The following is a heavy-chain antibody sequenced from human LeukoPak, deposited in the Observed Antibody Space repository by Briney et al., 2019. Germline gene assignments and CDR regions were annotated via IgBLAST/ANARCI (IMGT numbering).Heavy chain of an antibody. CDR3: ARGGGAYAFDY. D-gene: IGHD4-23*01. J-gene: IGHJ4*02. CDR1: GDSLSNYY. V-gene: IGHV4-4*07. CDR2: IYSSGST. Sequence: PSETLSLTCTVSGDSLSNYYWNWIRQPAGKGLEWLGRIYSSGSTNYNPSLKSRVTMPVDMSKKQFSLKLSSVTAADTAVYYCARGGGAYAFDYWGRGTLVTVSS.